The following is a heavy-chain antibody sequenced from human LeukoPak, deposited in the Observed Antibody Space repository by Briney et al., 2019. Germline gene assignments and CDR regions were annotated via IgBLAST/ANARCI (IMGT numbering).Heavy chain of an antibody. CDR3: AKDLNWGGR. V-gene: IGHV3-48*01. D-gene: IGHD7-27*01. CDR2: ISSSSSTI. CDR1: GFTFSSYS. J-gene: IGHJ4*02. Sequence: GGSLRLSCAASGFTFSSYSMNWVRQAPGKGLEWVSYISSSSSTIYYADSVKGRFTISRDNAKNSLYLQMNSLRAEDTAVYYCAKDLNWGGRWGQGTLVTVSS.